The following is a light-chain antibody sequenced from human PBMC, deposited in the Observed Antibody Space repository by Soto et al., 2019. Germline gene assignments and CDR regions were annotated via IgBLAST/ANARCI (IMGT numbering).Light chain of an antibody. CDR1: QSVSSK. V-gene: IGKV3-15*01. CDR2: GAS. CDR3: QQYSNWPLWT. J-gene: IGKJ1*01. Sequence: EIVMTQSPAALYVSPGERATLSCRTSQSVSSKLAWYQQKPGQAPRLLIYGASTRATGIPVRFSGSGSGTEFTLTISSLQSEDFAVYYCQQYSNWPLWTFGQGTKVEIK.